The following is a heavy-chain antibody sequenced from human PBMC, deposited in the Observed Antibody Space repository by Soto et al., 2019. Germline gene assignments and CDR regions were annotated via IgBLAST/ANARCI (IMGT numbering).Heavy chain of an antibody. J-gene: IGHJ4*02. CDR2: ITGRSDFI. Sequence: QVQLVESGGGLVTAGGSLRLSCVASGFRLGDYYMTWIRQAPGKGLEWVSYITGRSDFITYADSVRGRFTVSRDNAKNSLYLQMNSLRVDDTAVYYCTRDFRNKGFDYWGQGTLVTVSS. CDR1: GFRLGDYY. CDR3: TRDFRNKGFDY. V-gene: IGHV3-11*05.